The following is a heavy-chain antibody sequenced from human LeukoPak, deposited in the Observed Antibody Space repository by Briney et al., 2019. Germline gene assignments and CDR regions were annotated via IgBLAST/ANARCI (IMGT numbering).Heavy chain of an antibody. CDR2: IYYSGST. Sequence: SQTLSLTCTVSGGSISSGGYYWSWIRQHPGKGLEWIGYIYYSGSTYYNPSLKSRVTISVDTSKNQFSLKLSSVTAADTAVYYGATNRDSSGYYVDYWGQGTLVTVSS. D-gene: IGHD3-22*01. V-gene: IGHV4-31*03. CDR3: ATNRDSSGYYVDY. J-gene: IGHJ4*02. CDR1: GGSISSGGYY.